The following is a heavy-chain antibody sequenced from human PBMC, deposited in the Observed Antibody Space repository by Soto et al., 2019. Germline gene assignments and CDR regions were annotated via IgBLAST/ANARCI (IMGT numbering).Heavy chain of an antibody. CDR2: IFSSGST. J-gene: IGHJ5*02. Sequence: ETLSLSCPVSGVSITDYAWVWIRQPSGKGLEWIGLIFSSGSTNYNPSLKGRITMSLDTSKNQFSLKLNSATATDTAVYFCARDQGVVVTADNWFDPWGQGILVTVSS. V-gene: IGHV4-4*07. CDR3: ARDQGVVVTADNWFDP. D-gene: IGHD2-21*02. CDR1: GVSITDYA.